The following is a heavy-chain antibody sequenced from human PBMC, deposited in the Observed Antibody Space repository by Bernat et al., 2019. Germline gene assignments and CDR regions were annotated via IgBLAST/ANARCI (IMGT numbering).Heavy chain of an antibody. V-gene: IGHV3-72*01. CDR1: GFTFSDHY. CDR2: ITNKANRYTT. J-gene: IGHJ3*01. Sequence: EVQLVESGGGLVQPGGSLRLSCAASGFTFSDHYMDWFRQAPGKGLEWIGHITNKANRYTTQSAASVKGRFTISRDDSRKSVYLQMNSLKTEDTAVYYCARVLGVAATSAFDVWGQGTTVTVSS. D-gene: IGHD2-15*01. CDR3: ARVLGVAATSAFDV.